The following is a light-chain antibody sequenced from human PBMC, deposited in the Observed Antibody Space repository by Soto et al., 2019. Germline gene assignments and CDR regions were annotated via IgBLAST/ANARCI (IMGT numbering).Light chain of an antibody. CDR3: AAWDDSLNGWV. CDR2: SNN. J-gene: IGLJ3*02. Sequence: QTVVTQPPSASGTPGQRVTISRSGSSSNIGSNTVNWYQPLPGTAPKLLIHSNNQRPSGVPDRFSGSKSGTSASLAISGLQSEDEADYYCAAWDDSLNGWVFGGGTKLTVL. CDR1: SSNIGSNT. V-gene: IGLV1-44*01.